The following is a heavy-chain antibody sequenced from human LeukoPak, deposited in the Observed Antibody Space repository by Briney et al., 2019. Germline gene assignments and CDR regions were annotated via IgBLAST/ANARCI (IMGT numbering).Heavy chain of an antibody. Sequence: SETLSLTCTVSGGSISSYYWSWIRQPPGKGLEWIGYIYYSGSTNYNPSLKSRVTISVDTSKSQFSLKLSSVTAADTAVYYCARIYSGSYGYYYYGMDVWGQGTTVTVSS. CDR3: ARIYSGSYGYYYYGMDV. CDR2: IYYSGST. D-gene: IGHD1-26*01. V-gene: IGHV4-59*08. J-gene: IGHJ6*02. CDR1: GGSISSYY.